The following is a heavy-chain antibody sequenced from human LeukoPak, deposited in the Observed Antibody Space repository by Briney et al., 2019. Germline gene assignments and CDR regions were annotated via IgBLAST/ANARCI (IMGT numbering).Heavy chain of an antibody. J-gene: IGHJ4*02. CDR3: ARGGLSYYYGSSSFDY. CDR2: INHSGST. Sequence: SETLSRTCAVYGGSFSGYYWSWIRQPPGKGLELIGEINHSGSTNYNPPLKSRVTISVDTSKNQFSLKLNSVTAADTAVYYCARGGLSYYYGSSSFDYWGQGTLVTVSS. V-gene: IGHV4-34*01. CDR1: GGSFSGYY. D-gene: IGHD3-10*01.